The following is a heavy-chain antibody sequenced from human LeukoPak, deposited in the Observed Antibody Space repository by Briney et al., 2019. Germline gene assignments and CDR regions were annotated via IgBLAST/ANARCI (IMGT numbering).Heavy chain of an antibody. V-gene: IGHV3-53*01. CDR2: IYSGGST. D-gene: IGHD2-15*01. Sequence: GGSLRLSCAASGFTFSTYAMSWVRQAPGKGLEWVSVIYSGGSTYYADSVKGRFTISRDNSKNTLYLQMNSLRAEDTAVYYCARESRDCSGGRCYFYWGQGTLVTVSS. CDR3: ARESRDCSGGRCYFY. J-gene: IGHJ4*02. CDR1: GFTFSTYA.